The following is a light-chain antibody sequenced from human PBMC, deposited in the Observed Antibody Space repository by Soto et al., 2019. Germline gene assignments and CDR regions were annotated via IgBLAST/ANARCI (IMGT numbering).Light chain of an antibody. J-gene: IGKJ1*01. Sequence: EIVMTQSPATLSVSPGERATLSCRASQSVSSNLAWYQQKPGQAPRLLIYGASTRATGIPARFSGSGSGKEITLTISSLQSEDFAVYYCQQYNNPTTFGQGTKVEIK. CDR1: QSVSSN. V-gene: IGKV3-15*01. CDR3: QQYNNPTT. CDR2: GAS.